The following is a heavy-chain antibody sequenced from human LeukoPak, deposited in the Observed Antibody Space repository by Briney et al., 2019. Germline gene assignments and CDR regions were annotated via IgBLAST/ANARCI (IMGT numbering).Heavy chain of an antibody. V-gene: IGHV1-2*02. CDR1: GYTFTGYY. J-gene: IGHJ4*02. D-gene: IGHD2-2*01. CDR3: AISHDRLVVSAAVTSHYLDY. CDR2: INPNSGGT. Sequence: ASVKVSCKASGYTFTGYYMHWVRQAPGQGLEWMGWINPNSGGTNYAQKFQGRVTMTRDTSISTAYMELSRLRYDDTAVYYCAISHDRLVVSAAVTSHYLDYGGQGILVTVSS.